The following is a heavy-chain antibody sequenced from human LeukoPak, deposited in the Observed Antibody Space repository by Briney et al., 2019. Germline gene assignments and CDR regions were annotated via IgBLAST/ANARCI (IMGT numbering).Heavy chain of an antibody. CDR2: ISSSGTTI. Sequence: GGSLRLSCAASGFTFSSYEMNWVRQAPGKGLEWVSYISSSGTTIYYADSVKGRFTTSRDNAKNSLYLQMNRLRAEDTAIYYCAREGDNDAFDIWGQGTMVTVSS. CDR3: AREGDNDAFDI. D-gene: IGHD3-16*01. J-gene: IGHJ3*02. V-gene: IGHV3-48*03. CDR1: GFTFSSYE.